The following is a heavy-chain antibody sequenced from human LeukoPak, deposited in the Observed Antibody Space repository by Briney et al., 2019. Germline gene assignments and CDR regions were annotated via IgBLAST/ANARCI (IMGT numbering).Heavy chain of an antibody. V-gene: IGHV5-10-1*01. D-gene: IGHD2-15*01. J-gene: IGHJ4*02. Sequence: GHVTISADKSISTAYLQWSSLKASDTAMYYCARLYCSGGSCHFDHWGQGTLVTVSS. CDR3: ARLYCSGGSCHFDH.